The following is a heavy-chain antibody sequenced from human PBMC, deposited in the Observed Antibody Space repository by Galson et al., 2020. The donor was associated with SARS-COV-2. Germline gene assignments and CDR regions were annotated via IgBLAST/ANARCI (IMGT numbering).Heavy chain of an antibody. CDR3: ARALRTSVFNGTDG. V-gene: IGHV4-30-2*01. CDR2: LYHSGSP. J-gene: IGHJ6*02. CDR1: GGSISSADSS. Sequence: ETSETLSLTCAVSGGSISSADSSWSWIRQPPGKGLEWIGYLYHSGSPYYTPSPKSRVTISLDRSKTQFALMLKAVTAADTAVYFCARALRTSVFNGTDGWGQGTTVTVSS. D-gene: IGHD3-10*01.